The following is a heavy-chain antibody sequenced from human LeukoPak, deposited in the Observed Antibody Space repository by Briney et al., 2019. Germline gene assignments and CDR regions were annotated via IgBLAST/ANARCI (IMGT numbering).Heavy chain of an antibody. CDR2: IGSSSRTI. V-gene: IGHV3-48*04. J-gene: IGHJ6*02. Sequence: PGRSLRLSCAASGFSFSSYSMNWVRQAPGKGLEWVSYIGSSSRTIYYADSVKGRFTISRDNAKNSLYLQMNSLRAEDTAVYYCARDLGVWFGELYYYYGMDVWGQGTTVTVSS. D-gene: IGHD3-10*01. CDR1: GFSFSSYS. CDR3: ARDLGVWFGELYYYYGMDV.